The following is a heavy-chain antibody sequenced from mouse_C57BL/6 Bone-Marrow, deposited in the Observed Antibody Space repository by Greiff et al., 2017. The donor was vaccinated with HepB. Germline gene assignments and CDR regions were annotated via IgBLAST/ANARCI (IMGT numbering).Heavy chain of an antibody. CDR1: GFTFSDYG. CDR2: ISNLAYSI. CDR3: ARRRYDYDGYYAMDY. V-gene: IGHV5-15*04. D-gene: IGHD2-4*01. J-gene: IGHJ4*01. Sequence: EVQLVESGGGLVQPGGSLKLSCAASGFTFSDYGMAWVRQAPRKGPEWVAFISNLAYSIYYADTVTGRFTISRENAKNTLYLEMSSLRSEDTAMYYCARRRYDYDGYYAMDYWGQGTSVTVSS.